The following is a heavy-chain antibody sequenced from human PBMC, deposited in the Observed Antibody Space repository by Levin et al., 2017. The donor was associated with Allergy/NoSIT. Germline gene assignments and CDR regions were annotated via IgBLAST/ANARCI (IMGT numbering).Heavy chain of an antibody. CDR2: ISYDGSNK. CDR3: AKDQRRITMVRGVISLGG. CDR1: GFTFSSYG. J-gene: IGHJ6*02. D-gene: IGHD3-10*01. Sequence: GESLKISCAASGFTFSSYGMHWVRQAPGKGLEWVAVISYDGSNKYYADSVKGRFTISRDNSKNTLYLKMNSLRAEDTAVYYCAKDQRRITMVRGVISLGGWGQGTTVTVSS. V-gene: IGHV3-30*18.